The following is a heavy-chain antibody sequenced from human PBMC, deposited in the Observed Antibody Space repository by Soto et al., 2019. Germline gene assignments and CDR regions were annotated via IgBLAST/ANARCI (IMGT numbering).Heavy chain of an antibody. CDR3: ARVLAAAEFDY. D-gene: IGHD6-13*01. CDR2: IYYSGST. Sequence: SETLSLTCTVSGVSISSYYWSWIRQPPGKGLEWIGYIYYSGSTNYNPSLKSRVTISVDTSKNQFSLKLSSVTAADTAVYYCARVLAAAEFDYWGQGTLVTVSS. V-gene: IGHV4-59*08. J-gene: IGHJ4*02. CDR1: GVSISSYY.